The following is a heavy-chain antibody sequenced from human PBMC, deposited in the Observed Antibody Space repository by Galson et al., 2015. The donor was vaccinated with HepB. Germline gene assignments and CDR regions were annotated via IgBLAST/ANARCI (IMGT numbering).Heavy chain of an antibody. D-gene: IGHD3-9*01. Sequence: SLRLSCAASGFTFSSYAMHWVRQAPGKGLEWVAVISYDGSNKYYADSVKGRFTISRDNSKNTLYLQMNSLRAEDTAVYYCAREYAKYYDILTGKVNIGYFDYWGQGTLVTVSS. CDR2: ISYDGSNK. V-gene: IGHV3-30-3*01. J-gene: IGHJ4*02. CDR3: AREYAKYYDILTGKVNIGYFDY. CDR1: GFTFSSYA.